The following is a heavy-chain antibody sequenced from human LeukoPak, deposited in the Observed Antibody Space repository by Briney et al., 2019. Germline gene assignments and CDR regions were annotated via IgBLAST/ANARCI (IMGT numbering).Heavy chain of an antibody. V-gene: IGHV4-59*11. Sequence: PSETLSLTCSVSGGSISSHYWSWIRQPPGKGLEWIGYIYYSGSTKYNPSLKSRVTMSVDTSKNQFSLKLSSVTAADTAVYYCARGGTTVTPGLLWFDPWGQGTLVTVSS. J-gene: IGHJ5*02. CDR1: GGSISSHY. D-gene: IGHD4-17*01. CDR3: ARGGTTVTPGLLWFDP. CDR2: IYYSGST.